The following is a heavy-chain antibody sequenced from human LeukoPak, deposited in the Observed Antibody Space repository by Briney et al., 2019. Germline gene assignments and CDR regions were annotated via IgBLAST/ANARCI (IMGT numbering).Heavy chain of an antibody. CDR2: IYTSGST. Sequence: PSETLSLTCTVSGASISSYYWSWIRQPAGKGLEWIGRIYTSGSTNYNPPLKSRVTMSVDTSKNQFSLKLSSVTAADTAVYYCARELMVAATFDWFDPWGQGTLVTVSS. D-gene: IGHD2-15*01. CDR1: GASISSYY. J-gene: IGHJ5*02. V-gene: IGHV4-4*07. CDR3: ARELMVAATFDWFDP.